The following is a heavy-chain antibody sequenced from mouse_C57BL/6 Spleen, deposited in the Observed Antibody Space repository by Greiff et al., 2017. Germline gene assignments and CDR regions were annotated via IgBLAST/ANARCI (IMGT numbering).Heavy chain of an antibody. CDR2: ISNGGGST. J-gene: IGHJ4*01. CDR1: GFTFSDYY. CDR3: ARQAPRGSYDAMDY. Sequence: EVKLVESGGGLVQPGGSLKLSCAASGFTFSDYYMYWVRQTPEKRLEWVAYISNGGGSTYYPDTVKGRFTLSRDNSNNTLYLQMSRLKSEDTAMYYCARQAPRGSYDAMDYWGQGTSGTVSS. V-gene: IGHV5-12*01. D-gene: IGHD1-1*02.